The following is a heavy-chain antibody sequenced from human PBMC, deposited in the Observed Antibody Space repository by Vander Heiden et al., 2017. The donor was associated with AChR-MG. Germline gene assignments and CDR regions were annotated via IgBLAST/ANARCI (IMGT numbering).Heavy chain of an antibody. CDR3: AKDRGYSYGVYMDV. D-gene: IGHD5-18*01. J-gene: IGHJ6*03. V-gene: IGHV3-30*18. Sequence: QVQLVESGGGVVQPGRSLRLSCAASGFTFRSYGMHWVRQAPGKGLEWVAVISYDGSNKYYADSVKGRFTISRDNSKNTLYLQMNSLRAEDTAVYYCAKDRGYSYGVYMDVWGKGTTVTVSS. CDR2: ISYDGSNK. CDR1: GFTFRSYG.